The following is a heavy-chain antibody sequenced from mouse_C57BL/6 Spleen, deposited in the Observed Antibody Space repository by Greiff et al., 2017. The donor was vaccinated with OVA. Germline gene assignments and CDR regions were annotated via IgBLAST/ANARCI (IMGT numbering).Heavy chain of an antibody. CDR1: GYTFTSYW. Sequence: QVQLKQPGAELVMPGASVKLSCKASGYTFTSYWMHWVKQRPGQGLEWIGEIDPSDSYTNYNQKFKGKSTLTVDKSSSTAYMQLSSLTSEDSAVYYCARQDYGNYDYFDYWGQGTTLTVSS. CDR2: IDPSDSYT. CDR3: ARQDYGNYDYFDY. V-gene: IGHV1-69*01. D-gene: IGHD2-1*01. J-gene: IGHJ2*01.